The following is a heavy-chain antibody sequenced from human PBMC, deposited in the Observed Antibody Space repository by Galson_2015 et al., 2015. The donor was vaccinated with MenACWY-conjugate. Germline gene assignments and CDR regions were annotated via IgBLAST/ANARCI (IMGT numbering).Heavy chain of an antibody. J-gene: IGHJ4*02. Sequence: SLRLSCAASGFILSSTSYMSWVRQAPGKGPEWMSIIYSGGGTYYAETLEGRFTHSPDKAKKMGGLQMGNVRAEDTALYYCATTRAPYGGYAGEYYFDHWGQGVLVTVSS. CDR2: IYSGGGT. V-gene: IGHV3-66*01. CDR1: GFILSSTS. CDR3: ATTRAPYGGYAGEYYFDH. D-gene: IGHD5-12*01.